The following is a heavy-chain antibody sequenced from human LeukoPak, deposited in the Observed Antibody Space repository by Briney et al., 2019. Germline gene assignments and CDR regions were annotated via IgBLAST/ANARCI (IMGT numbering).Heavy chain of an antibody. D-gene: IGHD1-26*01. V-gene: IGHV3-23*01. J-gene: IGHJ4*02. CDR3: ASQSGSAVAFYFVY. CDR2: ISGSGGST. Sequence: GGSLRLSCAPSGFTFSSYAMSWVPQPPGKGLEWVSAISGSGGSTYYADSVKGRFTISRDNSKNTLYLQMTGLRAGDTAVYYCASQSGSAVAFYFVYWGQGSLVTVSS. CDR1: GFTFSSYA.